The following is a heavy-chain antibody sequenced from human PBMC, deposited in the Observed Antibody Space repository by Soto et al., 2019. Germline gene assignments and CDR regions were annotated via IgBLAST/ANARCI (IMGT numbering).Heavy chain of an antibody. Sequence: PSETLSLTCTVSGGSISPFYWSWVRQPPGKGLEWIGYLYYSGNTNYNPSLKSRVTISVDTSKNQFSLKLSSVTAADTAVYYCARSPSGYTLDYWGQGTLVTVSS. D-gene: IGHD5-12*01. CDR2: LYYSGNT. CDR3: ARSPSGYTLDY. CDR1: GGSISPFY. V-gene: IGHV4-59*08. J-gene: IGHJ4*02.